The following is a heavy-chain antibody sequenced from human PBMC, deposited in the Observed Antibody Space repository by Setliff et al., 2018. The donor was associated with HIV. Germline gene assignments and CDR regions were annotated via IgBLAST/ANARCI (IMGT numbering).Heavy chain of an antibody. CDR2: ISAYNGNT. J-gene: IGHJ5*02. D-gene: IGHD4-17*01. Sequence: ASVKVSCKASGYTFTSYGISWVRQAPGQGLEWMGWISAYNGNTNYAQNFQGRVTMTTDTSTSTVYMELRSLRSDDTAAYYCASSVDNYGDNRWFDPWGQGTLVTVSS. CDR1: GYTFTSYG. CDR3: ASSVDNYGDNRWFDP. V-gene: IGHV1-18*01.